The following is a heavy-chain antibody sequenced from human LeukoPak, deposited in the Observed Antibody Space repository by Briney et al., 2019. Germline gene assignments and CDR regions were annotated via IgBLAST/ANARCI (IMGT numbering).Heavy chain of an antibody. Sequence: GASVKVSCKASGYTFTSYYMHWVRQAPGQGLEWMGIINPSGGSTSYAQKFQGRVTMTRDTSTSTVYMELSSLRSEDTAVYYCARLGLGPYYYGSGRTHYYYGMDVWGQGTTVTVSS. CDR1: GYTFTSYY. CDR3: ARLGLGPYYYGSGRTHYYYGMDV. V-gene: IGHV1-46*01. CDR2: INPSGGST. J-gene: IGHJ6*02. D-gene: IGHD3-10*01.